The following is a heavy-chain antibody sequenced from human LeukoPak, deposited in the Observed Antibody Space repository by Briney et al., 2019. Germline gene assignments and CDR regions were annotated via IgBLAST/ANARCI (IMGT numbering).Heavy chain of an antibody. CDR1: GFTFSDYF. D-gene: IGHD3-9*01. Sequence: GGSLRLSCVASGFTFSDYFIIWVRQAPGKGLEWIAYISNGGGTTYYTDSVQGRFTVSRDNAKNSVYLQMNNLRAEDTAVYYCGRARPDYDILTGFLDYWGQGTLVTVSS. CDR3: GRARPDYDILTGFLDY. V-gene: IGHV3-11*04. CDR2: ISNGGGTT. J-gene: IGHJ4*02.